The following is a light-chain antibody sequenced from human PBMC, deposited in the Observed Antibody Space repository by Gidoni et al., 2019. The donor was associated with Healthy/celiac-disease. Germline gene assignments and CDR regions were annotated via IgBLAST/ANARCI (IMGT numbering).Light chain of an antibody. J-gene: IGKJ2*01. CDR2: GAS. V-gene: IGKV3-15*01. CDR3: QQYNNWPPTT. Sequence: EIVMTQSPATLYVSPGERATISCRASQSVSSNLAWYQQKPGQAPRLLIYGASTRATGIPARFSVSGSGTEFTLTISSLQSEDFAVYYCQQYNNWPPTTFGQGTKLEIK. CDR1: QSVSSN.